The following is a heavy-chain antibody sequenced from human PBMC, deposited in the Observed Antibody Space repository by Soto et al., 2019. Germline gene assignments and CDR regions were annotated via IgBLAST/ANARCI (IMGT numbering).Heavy chain of an antibody. CDR3: ARVPSTRIGLFGNLLYHLDY. Sequence: QVQLEQSGAEVKKPGASVRVSCKASGYIFTNYGITWVRQAPGQGLAWMGWINAYNGDTDYVQNFQGRVTMTTDTSTTTAYMELGSLKYDDTAVYYCARVPSTRIGLFGNLLYHLDYWGQGTLVTVSS. J-gene: IGHJ4*02. CDR2: INAYNGDT. V-gene: IGHV1-18*01. D-gene: IGHD3-10*01. CDR1: GYIFTNYG.